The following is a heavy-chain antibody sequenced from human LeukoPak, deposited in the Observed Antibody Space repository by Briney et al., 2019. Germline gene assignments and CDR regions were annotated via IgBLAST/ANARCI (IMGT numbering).Heavy chain of an antibody. CDR1: GYTFTSYY. CDR3: ARDQSFKPYGGNLNWFDP. Sequence: ASVKVSCKASGYTFTSYYMHWVRQAPGQGLEWMGIINPSGGSTSYAQKFQGRVTMTRDTSTSTVYMELSSLRSEDTAVYYCARDQSFKPYGGNLNWFDPWGQGTLVTVSS. V-gene: IGHV1-46*01. J-gene: IGHJ5*02. CDR2: INPSGGST. D-gene: IGHD4-23*01.